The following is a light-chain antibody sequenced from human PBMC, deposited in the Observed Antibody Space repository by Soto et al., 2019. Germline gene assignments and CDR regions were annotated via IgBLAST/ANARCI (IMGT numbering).Light chain of an antibody. Sequence: DIQMTQSPSSLSASVGDRVTITCRASQSISMYLTWYQQKPGKAPKLLIYGASTLQRGVPSRFSGIGSGTDFTLTINSLQPADFATYYCQQSYHTFRTFGQGTKLEIK. V-gene: IGKV1-39*01. J-gene: IGKJ2*01. CDR2: GAS. CDR1: QSISMY. CDR3: QQSYHTFRT.